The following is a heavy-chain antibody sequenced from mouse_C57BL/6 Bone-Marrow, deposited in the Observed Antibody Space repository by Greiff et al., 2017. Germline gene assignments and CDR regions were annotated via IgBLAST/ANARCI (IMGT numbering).Heavy chain of an antibody. V-gene: IGHV2-5*01. CDR3: AKIGDSYYAMDY. D-gene: IGHD3-1*01. CDR1: GFSLTSYG. Sequence: VQLQQSGPGLVQPSQSLSITCTVSGFSLTSYGVHWVRQSPGKGLEWLGVLWRGGSTDYNAAFMSRLSITKDNSKSQVFFKMNSLQADDTAIDYCAKIGDSYYAMDYGGQGTSVTGSS. J-gene: IGHJ4*01. CDR2: LWRGGST.